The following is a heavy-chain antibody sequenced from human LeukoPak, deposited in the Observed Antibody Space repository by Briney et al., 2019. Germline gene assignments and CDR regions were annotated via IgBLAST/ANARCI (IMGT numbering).Heavy chain of an antibody. V-gene: IGHV4-39*07. J-gene: IGHJ4*02. CDR1: GGSISSSSYY. CDR2: IYYSGST. CDR3: ARGLFGVVRAYYFDY. D-gene: IGHD3-3*01. Sequence: SETLSLTCTVSGGSISSSSYYWGWIRQPPGKGLEWIGSIYYSGSTYYNPSLKSRVTTSVDTSKNQFSLKLSSVTAADTAVYYCARGLFGVVRAYYFDYWGQGTLVTVSS.